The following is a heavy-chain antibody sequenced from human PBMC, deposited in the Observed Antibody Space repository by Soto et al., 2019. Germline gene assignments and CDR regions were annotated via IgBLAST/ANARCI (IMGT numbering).Heavy chain of an antibody. V-gene: IGHV3-30*03. D-gene: IGHD5-12*01. CDR2: ISYDGSRQ. Sequence: QAQLVESGGGVVQPGRSLRLSCAASGFAFSCYGMHWLRQAPGTRLEWVAVISYDGSRQHYADSVQGRFTIARGNATTMVHLQMSSLRAEDTAVYYCVTERIYVNASAPYSWGQGTLVSVAS. CDR3: VTERIYVNASAPYS. CDR1: GFAFSCYG. J-gene: IGHJ4*02.